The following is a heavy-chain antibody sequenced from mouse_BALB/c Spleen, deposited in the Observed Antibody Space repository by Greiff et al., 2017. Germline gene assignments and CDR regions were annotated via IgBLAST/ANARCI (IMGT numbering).Heavy chain of an antibody. CDR3: ARKATATKYFDY. D-gene: IGHD1-2*01. CDR1: GYTFTSYW. CDR2: IYPGDGDT. V-gene: IGHV1-87*01. Sequence: QVQLKQSGAELARPGASVKLSCKASGYTFTSYWMQWVKQRPGQGLEWIGAIYPGDGDTRYTQKFKGKATLTADKSSSTAYMQLSSLASEDSAVYYCARKATATKYFDYWGQGTTLTVSS. J-gene: IGHJ2*01.